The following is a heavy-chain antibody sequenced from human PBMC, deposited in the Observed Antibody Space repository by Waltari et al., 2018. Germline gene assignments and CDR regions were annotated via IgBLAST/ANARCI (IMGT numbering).Heavy chain of an antibody. D-gene: IGHD3-10*01. CDR1: GYSLSSGSY. Sequence: QVQLQESGPGLVKPSETLSLTCAVSGYSLSSGSYWGWIRQPPGKGLEWIGSIYHSGSTYYNPSLKSRVTISVDTSKNQFSLKLSSVTAADTAVYYCARLWSNSAHFDYWGQGTLVTVSS. CDR3: ARLWSNSAHFDY. CDR2: IYHSGST. V-gene: IGHV4-38-2*01. J-gene: IGHJ4*02.